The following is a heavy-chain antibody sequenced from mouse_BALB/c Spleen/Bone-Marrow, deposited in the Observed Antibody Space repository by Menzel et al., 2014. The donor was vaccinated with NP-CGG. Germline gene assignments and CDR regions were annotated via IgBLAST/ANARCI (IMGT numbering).Heavy chain of an antibody. J-gene: IGHJ2*01. CDR2: ISSDSGAI. V-gene: IGHV5-17*02. CDR1: GFTFSSFG. CDR3: TRGGNWEDFDY. D-gene: IGHD4-1*01. Sequence: DVKLQESGGGLVQPGGSRKLSCAASGFTFSSFGMHWVRQAPEKGLEWIAYISSDSGAIFYADTVKGRFTISRDNPKNTLFLQMTSLRSEDMAIYFCTRGGNWEDFDYWGQGTTLTVSS.